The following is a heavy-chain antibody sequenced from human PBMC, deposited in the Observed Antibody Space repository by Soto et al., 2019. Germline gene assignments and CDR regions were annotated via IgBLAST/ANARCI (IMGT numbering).Heavy chain of an antibody. J-gene: IGHJ1*01. Sequence: PGGSLRLSCAASGFTFSSYGMHWVRQAPGKGLEWVAVIWYDGSNKYYADSVKGRFTISRENSQNTLYLQMNSLRAEDTAVYYCARVRVESGYPEYFQHWGQGTLVTVSS. D-gene: IGHD3-22*01. V-gene: IGHV3-33*01. CDR3: ARVRVESGYPEYFQH. CDR2: IWYDGSNK. CDR1: GFTFSSYG.